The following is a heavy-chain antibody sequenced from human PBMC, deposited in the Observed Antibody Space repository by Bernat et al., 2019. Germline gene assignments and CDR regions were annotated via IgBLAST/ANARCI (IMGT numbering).Heavy chain of an antibody. V-gene: IGHV3-33*01. CDR1: GFTFSSYG. CDR3: ARVGFRGDSSSWF. CDR2: IWYDGSNK. D-gene: IGHD6-13*01. J-gene: IGHJ4*02. Sequence: QVQLVESGGGVVQPGRSLRLSCAASGFTFSSYGMHWVRQAPGKGLEWVAVIWYDGSNKYYADSVKGRFTISRDNSKNTLYLQMNSLRAEDTAVYYCARVGFRGDSSSWFWGQGTLVTVSS.